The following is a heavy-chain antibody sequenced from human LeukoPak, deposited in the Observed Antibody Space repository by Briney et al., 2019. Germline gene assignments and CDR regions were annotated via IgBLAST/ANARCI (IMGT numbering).Heavy chain of an antibody. CDR2: IKQDGSEK. J-gene: IGHJ6*02. Sequence: PGGSLRLSCAASGFAFSSYWMNWVRQAPGKGLEWVANIKQDGSEKYYVDSVKGRFTISRDNAKNSPYLRMSSLRAEGTALYYCARGMDVWGQGTTVTVSS. CDR3: ARGMDV. CDR1: GFAFSSYW. V-gene: IGHV3-7*03.